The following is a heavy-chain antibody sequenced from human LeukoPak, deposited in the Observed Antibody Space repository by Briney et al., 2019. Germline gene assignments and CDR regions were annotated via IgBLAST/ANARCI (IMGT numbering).Heavy chain of an antibody. CDR2: MDPNSGNT. J-gene: IGHJ4*02. Sequence: ASVKVSRKASVYTFTRYDINWVRQATGQGLERMGWMDPNSGNTGYAQKFQGRVTMTRNTSISTPYMESRSLRSEATAVYYCARAISLVRAYDYVWGSYRRKYYFDYWGQGTLVTVSS. CDR1: VYTFTRYD. CDR3: ARAISLVRAYDYVWGSYRRKYYFDY. V-gene: IGHV1-8*01. D-gene: IGHD3-16*02.